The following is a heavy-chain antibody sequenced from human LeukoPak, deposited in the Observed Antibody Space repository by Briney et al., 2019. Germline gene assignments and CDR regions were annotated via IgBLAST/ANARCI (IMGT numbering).Heavy chain of an antibody. J-gene: IGHJ4*02. CDR1: GFTFSGST. D-gene: IGHD3-22*01. CDR3: TLFYDSSGYYPFDY. V-gene: IGHV3-73*01. CDR2: IRSKPNNYAT. Sequence: GGSLRLSCAASGFTFSGSTMHWVRQASGKGLEWVGRIRSKPNNYATAYAASVKGRFTISRDDSKNPAYLQMNSLKTGDTAVYYCTLFYDSSGYYPFDYWGQGTLVTVSS.